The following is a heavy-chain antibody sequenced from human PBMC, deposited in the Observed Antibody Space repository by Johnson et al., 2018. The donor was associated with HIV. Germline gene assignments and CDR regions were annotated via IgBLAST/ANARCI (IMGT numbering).Heavy chain of an antibody. CDR1: GFIFRSYD. Sequence: MQLVESGGGLVQPGGSLRLSCAASGFIFRSYDMHWVRQTAGKGLEWVSAIGKVSDTYYSDSVKGRFSMSRENVKNSLYLQMNNLRAGHTAVDYCARDQKYETMIVVVWWAFDIWGQGTMVTVSS. CDR2: IGKVSDT. D-gene: IGHD3-22*01. V-gene: IGHV3-13*01. J-gene: IGHJ3*02. CDR3: ARDQKYETMIVVVWWAFDI.